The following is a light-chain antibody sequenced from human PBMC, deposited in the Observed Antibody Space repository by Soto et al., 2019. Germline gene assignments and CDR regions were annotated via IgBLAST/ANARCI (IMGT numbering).Light chain of an antibody. Sequence: QSVLTQPPSASGSPGQSVTISCTGTSSDVGGYNYVSWYQQHPGKAPKLMIYEVSKRPSGVPDRFSGSKSGNTASLTISGLQAEDEADYYCASYTSSNTLVIGGGTKVTVL. CDR2: EVS. CDR1: SSDVGGYNY. CDR3: ASYTSSNTLV. J-gene: IGLJ2*01. V-gene: IGLV2-8*01.